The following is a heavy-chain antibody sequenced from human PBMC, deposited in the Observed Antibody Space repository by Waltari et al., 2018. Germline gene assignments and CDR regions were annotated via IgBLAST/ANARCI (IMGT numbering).Heavy chain of an antibody. D-gene: IGHD4-4*01. CDR2: INWDGSST. Sequence: EEQLVESGGGVVRPGGSLRLSCAASGFPFDHYAMAWVRQAPGKGLEWFSGINWDGSSTGYADSVKGQFTISRDNAKNSLHLHVNSLTAEDTAFYYCARVNSNYVNWFDPWGQGTLVIVSS. J-gene: IGHJ5*02. V-gene: IGHV3-20*04. CDR1: GFPFDHYA. CDR3: ARVNSNYVNWFDP.